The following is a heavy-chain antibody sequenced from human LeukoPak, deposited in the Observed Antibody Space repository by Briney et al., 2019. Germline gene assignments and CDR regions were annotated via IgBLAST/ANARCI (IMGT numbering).Heavy chain of an antibody. CDR3: ARHSGGATMDAFDI. CDR2: IYYSGRT. J-gene: IGHJ3*02. V-gene: IGHV4-61*08. CDR1: GGSISSGGYS. Sequence: PSETLSLTCAVSGGSISSGGYSWSWIRQPPGKGLEWIGYIYYSGRTKYNPSLKSRVTISVDTSKNQFSLKLSSVTAADTAVYSCARHSGGATMDAFDIWGQGTMVTVSS. D-gene: IGHD5-12*01.